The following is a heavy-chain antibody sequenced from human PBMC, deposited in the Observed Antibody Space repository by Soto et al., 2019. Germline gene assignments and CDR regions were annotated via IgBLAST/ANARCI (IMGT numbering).Heavy chain of an antibody. D-gene: IGHD3-16*01. J-gene: IGHJ6*02. CDR2: FYPTGKT. V-gene: IGHV4-4*07. Sequence: SETLSLTCTVSGGSISSYYWCWTRQPAGKGLEWIGRFYPTGKTNYNPSLQSRLTMSADTPRNQFSLNLTSVTAADTAVYYCARCGLDYGMDVWGQGTTVTVSS. CDR1: GGSISSYY. CDR3: ARCGLDYGMDV.